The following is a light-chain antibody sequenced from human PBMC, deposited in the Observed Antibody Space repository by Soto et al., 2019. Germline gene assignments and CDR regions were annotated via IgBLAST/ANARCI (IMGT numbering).Light chain of an antibody. V-gene: IGKV1-5*03. CDR1: QTISSW. Sequence: DIQMPQSPSTLSGSVGDRVTITCRASQTISSWLAWYQQKPGKAPKLLIYKASTLKSGVPSRFSGSGSGTEFTLTISSLQPEDFATYYCQQYNSYPWTFGQGTKVDIK. CDR2: KAS. CDR3: QQYNSYPWT. J-gene: IGKJ1*01.